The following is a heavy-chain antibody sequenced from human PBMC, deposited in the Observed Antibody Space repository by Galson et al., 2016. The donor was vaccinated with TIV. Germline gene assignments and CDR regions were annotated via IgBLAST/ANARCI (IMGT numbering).Heavy chain of an antibody. CDR2: IIPIFGTA. D-gene: IGHD5-12*01. CDR1: GGSFSSYV. Sequence: SVKVSCKASGGSFSSYVVSWVRQAPGQGLEWMGGIIPIFGTAKYAQKFQGRVTITTDEVTSTAYMELSGLRSDDTAVYYCARRGEETLSDYGYSGHELKFWGQGTLVSVSS. V-gene: IGHV1-69*05. CDR3: ARRGEETLSDYGYSGHELKF. J-gene: IGHJ4*02.